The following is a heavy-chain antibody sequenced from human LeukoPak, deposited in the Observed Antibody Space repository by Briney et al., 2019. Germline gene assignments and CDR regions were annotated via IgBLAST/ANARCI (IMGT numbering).Heavy chain of an antibody. Sequence: GASVKVSCKASGYTFTSYGISWVRQAPGQGLEWMGWISAYNGNTNYAQKLQGRVTMTTDTSTSTAYMELRSLRSDDTAVYYCARDMDPGSGWDDFDYWGQGTLVTVSS. CDR1: GYTFTSYG. J-gene: IGHJ4*02. V-gene: IGHV1-18*01. CDR3: ARDMDPGSGWDDFDY. D-gene: IGHD6-19*01. CDR2: ISAYNGNT.